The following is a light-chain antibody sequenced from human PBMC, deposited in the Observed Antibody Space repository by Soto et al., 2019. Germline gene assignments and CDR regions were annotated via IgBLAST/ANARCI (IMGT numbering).Light chain of an antibody. J-gene: IGKJ2*03. CDR3: QQYYYWPANS. V-gene: IGKV3-15*01. CDR2: GAS. CDR1: QNNDNN. Sequence: EIVMTQSPATLSVSPGERATLSCRASQNNDNNLAWYQQKLGQTPRLLIYGASTRATGAPARFSGSGSGTDFTLTISSLQSEDFAVYYCQQYYYWPANSFGQGTKLEIK.